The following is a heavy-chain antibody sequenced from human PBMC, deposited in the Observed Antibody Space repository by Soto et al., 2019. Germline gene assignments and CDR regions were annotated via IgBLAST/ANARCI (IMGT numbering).Heavy chain of an antibody. CDR3: ARGSGYYYWDDY. Sequence: ASVKVSCKASGYTFISYAINWVRQAPGQRLEWMGWINAGNGNTKYSQKFQGRVTITRDTSASTAYMELSSLRSEDTAVYYCARGSGYYYWDDYWGQGTLVTVSS. CDR1: GYTFISYA. D-gene: IGHD3-22*01. V-gene: IGHV1-3*01. J-gene: IGHJ4*02. CDR2: INAGNGNT.